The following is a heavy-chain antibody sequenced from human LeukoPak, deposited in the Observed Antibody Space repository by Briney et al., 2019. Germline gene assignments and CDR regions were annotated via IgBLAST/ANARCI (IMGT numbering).Heavy chain of an antibody. CDR2: IRSKANSYAT. V-gene: IGHV3-73*01. J-gene: IGHJ3*02. CDR1: GFTFSGSA. D-gene: IGHD5-12*01. Sequence: GGSLRLSCAASGFTFSGSAMHWVRQASGKGLEWDGRIRSKANSYATAYAASVKGRFTISRDDSKNTAYLQMNSLKTEDTAVYYCTTGYVVTSDAFDIWGQGTMVTVSS. CDR3: TTGYVVTSDAFDI.